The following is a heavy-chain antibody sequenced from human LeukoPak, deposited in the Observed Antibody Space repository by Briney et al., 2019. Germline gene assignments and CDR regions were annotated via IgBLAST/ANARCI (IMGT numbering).Heavy chain of an antibody. CDR1: GFTFTSAW. CDR3: AAWFGESVP. J-gene: IGHJ5*02. V-gene: IGHV3-7*01. CDR2: MNEDGSGR. D-gene: IGHD3-10*01. Sequence: GGSLRLSCAAAGFTFTSAWMSWLRQTPEKGLEWVAHMNEDGSGRFYVDSAKGRFTISRDDTQNSVYLQMNSLRVEDTAVYYCAAWFGESVPWGQGTLVTVSS.